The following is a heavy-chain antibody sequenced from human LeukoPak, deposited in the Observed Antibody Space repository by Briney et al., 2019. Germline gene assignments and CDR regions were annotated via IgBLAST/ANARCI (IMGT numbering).Heavy chain of an antibody. D-gene: IGHD3-9*01. CDR3: ARGWIGVWHISDADDNAFDI. CDR2: INQSGRT. Sequence: SETLSLTCAVDGDSFSVYYWIWIRQVPGKGLEWIGEINQSGRTNYNPFFKSRVTISVDTSKNQISLKLSFVTATDTAMYFCARGWIGVWHISDADDNAFDIWGQGTMVTVSS. CDR1: GDSFSVYY. V-gene: IGHV4-34*01. J-gene: IGHJ3*02.